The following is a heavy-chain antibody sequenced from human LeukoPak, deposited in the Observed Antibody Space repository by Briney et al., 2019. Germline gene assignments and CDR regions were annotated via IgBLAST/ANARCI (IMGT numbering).Heavy chain of an antibody. CDR2: ISSSSSTI. V-gene: IGHV3-48*01. CDR3: TRRAPSHDFDS. CDR1: GFTFSSYS. Sequence: GGSLRLSCAASGFTFSSYSMNWVRQAPGKGLEWVSYISSSSSTIYYADSVKGRFTISRDNAKNSLYLQMNSLRPEDTAVYYCTRRAPSHDFDSWGQGTLVTVSS. J-gene: IGHJ4*02.